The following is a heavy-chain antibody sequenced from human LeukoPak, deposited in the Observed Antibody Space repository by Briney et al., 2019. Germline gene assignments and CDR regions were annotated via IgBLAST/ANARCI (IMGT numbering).Heavy chain of an antibody. CDR1: GLTFSSSW. J-gene: IGHJ6*03. CDR2: IKEDGSEK. D-gene: IGHD4-17*01. CDR3: ARAIGDYYYYFYMDV. Sequence: GGSLRLSCAASGLTFSSSWMSWVRQAPGKGLEWVANIKEDGSEKYYVDSVKGRFTISRDNAKNSLYLQMNSLRAEDTAVYYCARAIGDYYYYFYMDVWGKGTTVTISS. V-gene: IGHV3-7*01.